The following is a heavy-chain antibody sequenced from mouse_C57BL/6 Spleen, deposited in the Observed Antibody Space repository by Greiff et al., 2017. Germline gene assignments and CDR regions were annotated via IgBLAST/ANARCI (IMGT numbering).Heavy chain of an antibody. J-gene: IGHJ2*01. Sequence: QVHVKQSGAELVRPGASVTLSCKASGYTFTDYEMHWVKQTPVHGLEWIGAIDPETGGTAYNQKFKGKAILTADKSSSTAYMELRSLTSEDSAVYYCTRGNYGSRDYFDYWGQGTTLTVSS. V-gene: IGHV1-15*01. CDR3: TRGNYGSRDYFDY. D-gene: IGHD1-1*01. CDR2: IDPETGGT. CDR1: GYTFTDYE.